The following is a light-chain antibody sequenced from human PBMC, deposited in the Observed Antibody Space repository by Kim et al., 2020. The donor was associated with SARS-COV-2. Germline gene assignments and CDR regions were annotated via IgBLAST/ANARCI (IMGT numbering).Light chain of an antibody. V-gene: IGLV3-19*01. CDR1: SLRRYY. CDR2: GKN. J-gene: IGLJ1*01. Sequence: SSELTQDPAVSVALGQTVRITCQGDSLRRYYASWYLQKPGQAPVLVIYGKNNRPSGIPDRFSGSSSGSTASLTITGAQAEDEADYYCNSRDSSGDHYVFGTGTKVTVL. CDR3: NSRDSSGDHYV.